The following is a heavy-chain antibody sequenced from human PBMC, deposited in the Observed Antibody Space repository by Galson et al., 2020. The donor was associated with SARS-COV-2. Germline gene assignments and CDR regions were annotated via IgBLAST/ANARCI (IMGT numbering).Heavy chain of an antibody. V-gene: IGHV4-59*11. J-gene: IGHJ2*01. CDR2: VYDMGSA. CDR1: GGSISSHN. CDR3: GRWYSSSSYWYIDL. Sequence: SENLSLTCSVSGGSISSHNWSWIRQAPGKGLEWIGYVYDMGSANYNPSLRSRVTISVDASKNQFSLRLSSVTAADTAVYYCGRWYSSSSYWYIDLGGRGTLVTVSS. D-gene: IGHD6-6*01.